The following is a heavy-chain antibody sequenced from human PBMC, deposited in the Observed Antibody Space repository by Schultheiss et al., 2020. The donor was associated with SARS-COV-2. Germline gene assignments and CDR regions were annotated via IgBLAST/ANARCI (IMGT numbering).Heavy chain of an antibody. CDR2: INHSGST. Sequence: SETLSLTCAVYGGSFSGYYWSWIRQPPGKGLEWIGEINHSGSTNYNPSLKSRVTISVDTSKNQFSLKLSSVTAADTAVYYCARVEGSMVRGVHDAFDIWGQGTMVTVSS. CDR3: ARVEGSMVRGVHDAFDI. CDR1: GGSFSGYY. J-gene: IGHJ3*02. V-gene: IGHV4-34*01. D-gene: IGHD3-10*01.